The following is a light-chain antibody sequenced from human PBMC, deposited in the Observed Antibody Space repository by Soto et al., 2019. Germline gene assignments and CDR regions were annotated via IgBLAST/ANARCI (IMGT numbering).Light chain of an antibody. CDR1: SSDVGGYNY. CDR2: EVS. CDR3: SSYAVTNFFV. V-gene: IGLV2-8*01. Sequence: QSALTQPPSASGSPGQSVTISCTGTSSDVGGYNYVSWYQQHPGKAPKVIIYEVSKRPSGVPDRFSGSKSGSTASLTVSGLQAEDEADYYWSSYAVTNFFVFGTGTKV. J-gene: IGLJ1*01.